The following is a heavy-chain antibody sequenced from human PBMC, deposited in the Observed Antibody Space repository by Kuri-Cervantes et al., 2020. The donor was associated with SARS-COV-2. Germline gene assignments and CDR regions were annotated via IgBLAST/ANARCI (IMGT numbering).Heavy chain of an antibody. CDR2: INHSGST. D-gene: IGHD3-22*01. J-gene: IGHJ3*02. CDR3: ARTYYYDSSGLPDAFDI. V-gene: IGHV4-34*09. Sequence: LRLSCAVYGGSFSGYCWSWIRQPPGKGLEWIGEINHSGSTNYNPSLKSLVTISVDTSKNQFSLKLSSVTAADTAVYYCARTYYYDSSGLPDAFDIWGRGTMVTVSS. CDR1: GGSFSGYC.